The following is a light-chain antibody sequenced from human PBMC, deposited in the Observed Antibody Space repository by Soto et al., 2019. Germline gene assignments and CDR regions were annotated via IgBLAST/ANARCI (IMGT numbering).Light chain of an antibody. CDR3: QQFNSKVWT. CDR2: EAS. V-gene: IGKV1-5*01. Sequence: GDTVPITCRASQSVSRWLNWYQQKPGKAPRLLIYEASNLESGVPIRFSGSGSGTDFVLTITSLQPADSATYYCQQFNSKVWTFGQGTRVEI. CDR1: QSVSRW. J-gene: IGKJ1*01.